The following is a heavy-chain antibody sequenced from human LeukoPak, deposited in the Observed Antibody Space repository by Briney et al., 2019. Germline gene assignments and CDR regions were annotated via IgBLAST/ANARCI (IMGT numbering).Heavy chain of an antibody. CDR1: GFSFSSFW. D-gene: IGHD4-17*01. CDR2: INQDGSEK. CDR3: ARGPIYGDYVDS. V-gene: IGHV3-7*01. Sequence: GGSLRLSCAASGFSFSSFWMTWVRQAPGKGLEWVANINQDGSEKYYVDSVKGRFTISRDNAKNSLYLQMNSLRDEDTAVYYCARGPIYGDYVDSWGQGTLVTVSS. J-gene: IGHJ4*02.